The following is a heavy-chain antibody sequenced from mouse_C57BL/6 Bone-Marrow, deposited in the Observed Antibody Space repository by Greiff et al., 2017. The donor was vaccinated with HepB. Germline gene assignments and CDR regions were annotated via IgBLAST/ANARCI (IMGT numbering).Heavy chain of an antibody. CDR2: IDPENGDT. J-gene: IGHJ4*01. CDR3: TTDAMDY. Sequence: EVQLQQSGAELVRPGASVKLSCTASGFNIKDDYMHWVKQRPEQGLEWIGWIDPENGDTEYASKVQGKATITADTSSNTAYLQLSSLTSEDTAVYYCTTDAMDYWGQGTSVTVSS. V-gene: IGHV14-4*01. CDR1: GFNIKDDY.